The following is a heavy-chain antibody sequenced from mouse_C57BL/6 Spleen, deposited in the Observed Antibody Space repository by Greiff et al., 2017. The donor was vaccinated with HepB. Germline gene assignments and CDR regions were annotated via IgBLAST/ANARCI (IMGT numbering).Heavy chain of an antibody. D-gene: IGHD2-4*01. CDR1: GFTFSSYA. CDR2: ISDGGSYT. J-gene: IGHJ2*01. CDR3: ARDRYYDYDDGYFDY. V-gene: IGHV5-4*01. Sequence: EVKLMESGGGLVKPGGSLKLSCAASGFTFSSYAMSWVRQTPEKRLEWVATISDGGSYTYYPDNVKGRFTISRDNAKNNLYLQMSHLKSEDTAMYYCARDRYYDYDDGYFDYWGQGTTLTVSS.